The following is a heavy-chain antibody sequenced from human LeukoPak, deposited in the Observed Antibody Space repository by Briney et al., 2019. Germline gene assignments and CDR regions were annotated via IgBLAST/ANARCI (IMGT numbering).Heavy chain of an antibody. Sequence: AGSLRLSCEGSGFSFSSYWMTWVRQSPGKGPEWLANIKQYESETYTVDSVKGRFTISRDNAKNSVYLHMNSLRAEDTALYYCARLSAYYYGSFFYYYMDVWGKGTTVTVSS. V-gene: IGHV3-7*01. D-gene: IGHD3-10*01. CDR1: GFSFSSYW. CDR3: ARLSAYYYGSFFYYYMDV. CDR2: IKQYESET. J-gene: IGHJ6*03.